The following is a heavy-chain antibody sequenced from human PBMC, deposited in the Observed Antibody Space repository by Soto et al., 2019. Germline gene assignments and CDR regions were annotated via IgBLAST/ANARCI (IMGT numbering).Heavy chain of an antibody. CDR3: AISFMVARVGY. CDR2: ITSDGSSR. D-gene: IGHD5-12*01. J-gene: IGHJ4*02. Sequence: EVQLVESGGGLVQPGGSLRLSCAASGFTFSSYWMHWVRQAPGKGLVWVSRITSDGSSRSYADSVKGRFTISRDNAKNTLYLQMNSLRAEDTAVYYCAISFMVARVGYCGQGTLVTVSS. CDR1: GFTFSSYW. V-gene: IGHV3-74*01.